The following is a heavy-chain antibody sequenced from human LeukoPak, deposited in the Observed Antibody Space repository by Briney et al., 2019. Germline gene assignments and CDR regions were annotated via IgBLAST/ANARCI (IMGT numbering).Heavy chain of an antibody. CDR2: ISYDGSKK. CDR1: GFTFSSYG. D-gene: IGHD6-19*01. CDR3: AKEPDSGWYEGLFDY. V-gene: IGHV3-30*18. J-gene: IGHJ4*02. Sequence: GGSLRLSCAASGFTFSSYGMHWVRQAPGKGLEWVAVISYDGSKKYYADSVKGRFTISRDNSKNTLYLQINSLRAEDTAVYYCAKEPDSGWYEGLFDYWGQGTLVTVSS.